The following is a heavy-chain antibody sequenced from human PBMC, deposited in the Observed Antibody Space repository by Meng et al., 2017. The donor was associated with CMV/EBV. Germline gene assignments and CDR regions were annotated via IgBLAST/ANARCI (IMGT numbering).Heavy chain of an antibody. Sequence: SSGFTFSDYSMNWVRQAPGKGLEWVSSISSSSTYIYYADSVKGRFTISRDNAKDSLSLQMSSLRAEDTAMYYCARTNGYLPSYFDYWGQGTLVTVSS. CDR1: GFTFSDYS. V-gene: IGHV3-21*01. CDR2: ISSSSTYI. CDR3: ARTNGYLPSYFDY. D-gene: IGHD5-24*01. J-gene: IGHJ4*02.